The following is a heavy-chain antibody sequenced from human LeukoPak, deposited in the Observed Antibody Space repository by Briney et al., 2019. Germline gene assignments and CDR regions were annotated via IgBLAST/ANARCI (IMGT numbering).Heavy chain of an antibody. D-gene: IGHD6-13*01. Sequence: PSETLSLTCTVSGGSISSSSYYWGWIRQPPGKGLEWIGSIYYSGSTYYNPSLKSRVTISVDTSKNQFSLKLSSVTAADTAVYYCARHSGNPSMRKSSSWGGDFDYWGQGTLVTVSS. CDR2: IYYSGST. V-gene: IGHV4-39*01. J-gene: IGHJ4*02. CDR3: ARHSGNPSMRKSSSWGGDFDY. CDR1: GGSISSSSYY.